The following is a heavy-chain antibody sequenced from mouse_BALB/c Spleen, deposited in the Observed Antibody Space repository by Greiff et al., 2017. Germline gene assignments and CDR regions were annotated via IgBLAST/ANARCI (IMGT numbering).Heavy chain of an antibody. CDR3: ARDDYSYAMDY. Sequence: QVQLQQSGAELMKPGASVKISCKATGYTFSSYCIEWVKQRPGHGLEWIGEILPGSGSTNYNEKFKGKATFTADTSSNTAYMQLSSLTSEDSAVYYCARDDYSYAMDYWGQGTSVTVSS. CDR2: ILPGSGST. D-gene: IGHD2-4*01. V-gene: IGHV1-9*01. J-gene: IGHJ4*01. CDR1: GYTFSSYC.